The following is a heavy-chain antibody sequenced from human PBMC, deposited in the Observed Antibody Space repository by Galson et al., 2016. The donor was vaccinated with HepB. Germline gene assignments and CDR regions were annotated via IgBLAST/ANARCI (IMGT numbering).Heavy chain of an antibody. CDR2: FSGSGGST. J-gene: IGHJ3*02. V-gene: IGHV3-23*01. D-gene: IGHD3-9*01. Sequence: SLRLSCATAGFTFSSYAMSWVRQAPGKGLEWVSTFSGSGGSTYYAVSVKGRFTISGDNSKNTLYLHMHSLRAEDTAVYYCAKGRDPYYDSLTDYSSPDIWGQGTRVTVSS. CDR1: GFTFSSYA. CDR3: AKGRDPYYDSLTDYSSPDI.